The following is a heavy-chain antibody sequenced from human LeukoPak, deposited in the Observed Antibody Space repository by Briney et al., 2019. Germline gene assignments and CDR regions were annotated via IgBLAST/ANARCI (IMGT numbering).Heavy chain of an antibody. Sequence: PSETLSLTRAVYGVSFSAYYWSWIRQPPGKGLEWIGEINHSGSTNYNPSLKSRVTISVDTSKNQFSLKLSSVTAADTAVYYCARGLGSSADYWGQGTLVTVSS. J-gene: IGHJ4*02. CDR3: ARGLGSSADY. D-gene: IGHD6-6*01. V-gene: IGHV4-34*01. CDR1: GVSFSAYY. CDR2: INHSGST.